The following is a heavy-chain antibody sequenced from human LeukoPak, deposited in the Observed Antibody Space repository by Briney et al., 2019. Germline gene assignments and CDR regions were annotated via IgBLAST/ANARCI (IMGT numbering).Heavy chain of an antibody. J-gene: IGHJ5*02. CDR3: ARGWAVTGNPNYFDA. D-gene: IGHD6-19*01. CDR2: ISSTSIYT. V-gene: IGHV3-11*06. Sequence: GGSLRLSCAASGFTFSDYHMTWIRQAPGKGLEWVSYISSTSIYTNYADSVKVRFTISRDNSKNTLFLQMDSLRAEDTALYYCARGWAVTGNPNYFDAWGQGTLVAVSS. CDR1: GFTFSDYH.